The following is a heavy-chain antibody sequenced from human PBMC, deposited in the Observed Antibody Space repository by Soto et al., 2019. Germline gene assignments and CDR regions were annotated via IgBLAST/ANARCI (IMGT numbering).Heavy chain of an antibody. CDR2: IYYSGST. Sequence: SETLSLTCTVSGGSIISYYWSWIRQPPGKGLEWIGYIYYSGSTNYNPSLKSRVTISVDTSKNQFSLKLSSVTAADTAVYYCARVVAARSHYMDVWGKGTTVTVSS. D-gene: IGHD6-6*01. V-gene: IGHV4-59*01. CDR3: ARVVAARSHYMDV. J-gene: IGHJ6*03. CDR1: GGSIISYY.